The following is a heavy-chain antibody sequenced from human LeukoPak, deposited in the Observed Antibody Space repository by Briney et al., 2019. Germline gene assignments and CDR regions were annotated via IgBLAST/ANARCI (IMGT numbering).Heavy chain of an antibody. CDR1: GFTFSNYA. J-gene: IGHJ4*02. CDR3: ASTWGVVITTLFGS. V-gene: IGHV3-23*01. D-gene: IGHD3-22*01. CDR2: ISDSGGST. Sequence: GGSLRLSCAASGFTFSNYAMSWVRQAPGKGLEWVSAISDSGGSTYYADSVKGRFTISRDTSKNTLYLQMNSLRVEDTAVYYCASTWGVVITTLFGSWGQGTLVTVSS.